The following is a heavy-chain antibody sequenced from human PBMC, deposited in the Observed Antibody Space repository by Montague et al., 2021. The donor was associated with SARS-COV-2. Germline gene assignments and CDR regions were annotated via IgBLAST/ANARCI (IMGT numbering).Heavy chain of an antibody. D-gene: IGHD3-3*01. Sequence: SETLSLTCTVSGSSVTSSYWSWIRQPPGKGRQWIGFISHSGITXXXSXXXXRVAIAVNTSKNHFSLKLSSATAADTAVYYCARLSIGGPLIRWFDSWGQGTLVTVSS. CDR1: GSSVTSSY. J-gene: IGHJ5*01. CDR2: ISHSGIT. V-gene: IGHV4-59*02. CDR3: ARLSIGGPLIRWFDS.